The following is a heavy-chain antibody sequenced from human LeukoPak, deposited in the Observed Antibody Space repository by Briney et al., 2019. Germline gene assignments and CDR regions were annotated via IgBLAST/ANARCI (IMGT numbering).Heavy chain of an antibody. V-gene: IGHV4-61*08. D-gene: IGHD6-19*01. CDR2: TWRG. J-gene: IGHJ6*03. CDR3: ARLSKWQWLVHDYYYMDV. CDR1: GGSLTDGDYY. Sequence: SETLSLTCTASGGSLTDGDYYWGWVRQPPGTGLHWLATTWRGASLNSRVTISLDTSQNQFSLKLSSVTAADTAVYYCARLSKWQWLVHDYYYMDVWGKGTTVTVSS.